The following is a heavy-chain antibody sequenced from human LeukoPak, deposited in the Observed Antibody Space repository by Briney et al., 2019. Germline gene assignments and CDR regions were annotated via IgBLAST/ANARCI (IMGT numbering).Heavy chain of an antibody. D-gene: IGHD6-13*01. CDR2: ISGSDGRL. Sequence: GGSLRLSCAASGFTFSSYAMSWVRQAPGKGLEWVSAISGSDGRLFYADSVKGRFTISRDNSKNTLSLQMNSLRAEDTAVYYCSRDRSDNTTWYVGSHWGQGILVTVSS. J-gene: IGHJ4*02. CDR3: SRDRSDNTTWYVGSH. CDR1: GFTFSSYA. V-gene: IGHV3-23*01.